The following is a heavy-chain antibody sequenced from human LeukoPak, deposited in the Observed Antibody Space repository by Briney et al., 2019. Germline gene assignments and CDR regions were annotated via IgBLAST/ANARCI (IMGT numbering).Heavy chain of an antibody. CDR2: IYYSGST. CDR1: GGSISGSSYY. D-gene: IGHD3-10*01. CDR3: ARSGNVDGAFDI. J-gene: IGHJ3*02. V-gene: IGHV4-61*05. Sequence: PSETLSLTCTVSGGSISGSSYYWDWIRQPPGKGLEWIGFIYYSGSTDFNPSLKSRVTISVDTSKNQFSLKLSSVTAADTAVYYCARSGNVDGAFDIWGQGTMVTVSS.